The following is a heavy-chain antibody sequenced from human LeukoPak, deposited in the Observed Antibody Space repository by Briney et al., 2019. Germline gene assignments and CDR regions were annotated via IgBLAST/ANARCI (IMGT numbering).Heavy chain of an antibody. CDR1: GYTFTSYY. CDR2: INPSGGST. V-gene: IGHV1-46*01. Sequence: ASVKVSCKASGYTFTSYYMHWVRQAPGQGLEWMGIINPSGGSTNYAQKFQERVTITRDMSTSTAYMELSSLRSEDTAVYYCAAGGSYLAYWGQGTLVTVSS. CDR3: AAGGSYLAY. J-gene: IGHJ4*02. D-gene: IGHD1-26*01.